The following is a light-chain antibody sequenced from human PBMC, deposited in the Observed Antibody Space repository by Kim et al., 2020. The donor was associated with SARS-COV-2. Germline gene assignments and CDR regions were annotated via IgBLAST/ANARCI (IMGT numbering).Light chain of an antibody. V-gene: IGLV3-19*01. J-gene: IGLJ2*01. CDR2: GKN. CDR1: SLRSYY. Sequence: SSELTQDPAVSVALGQTVRITCQGDSLRSYYASWYQQKPGQAPVLVIYGKNNRPSGIPDRFSGSSSGNTASLTITGAQAEDEADYYCNSRDSSGNHQGVVLGGGTKLTVL. CDR3: NSRDSSGNHQGVV.